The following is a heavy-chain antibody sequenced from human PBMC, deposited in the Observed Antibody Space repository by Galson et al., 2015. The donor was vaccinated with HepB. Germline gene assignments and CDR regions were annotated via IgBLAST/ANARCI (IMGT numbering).Heavy chain of an antibody. D-gene: IGHD3-3*01. Sequence: SLRLSCAASGFTFSGSAMHWVRQASGKGLEWVGRIRSKANSYATAYAASVKGRFTISRDDSKNTAYLQMNSLKTEDTAVYYCTRQLVRITIVGVVISLGGMHVGGPGTTVTASS. CDR1: GFTFSGSA. CDR3: TRQLVRITIVGVVISLGGMHV. J-gene: IGHJ6*02. V-gene: IGHV3-73*01. CDR2: IRSKANSYAT.